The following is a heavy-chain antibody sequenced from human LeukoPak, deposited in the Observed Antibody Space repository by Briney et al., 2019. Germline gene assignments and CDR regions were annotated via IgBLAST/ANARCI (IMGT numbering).Heavy chain of an antibody. J-gene: IGHJ6*03. V-gene: IGHV4-4*07. D-gene: IGHD2-15*01. Sequence: SETLSLTCTVFGGSISSYYWSWIRQPAGKGLEWIGRIYSSGSTNYNPSLESRVTMSVDTSKNQFSLKLNPVTAADTAVYFCAREHCSGGSCYYYYYYYMDVWGKGTTVTVSS. CDR1: GGSISSYY. CDR2: IYSSGST. CDR3: AREHCSGGSCYYYYYYYMDV.